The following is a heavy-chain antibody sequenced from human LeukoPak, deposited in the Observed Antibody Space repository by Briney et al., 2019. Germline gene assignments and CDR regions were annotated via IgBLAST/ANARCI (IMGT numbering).Heavy chain of an antibody. D-gene: IGHD2-8*02. J-gene: IGHJ4*02. CDR1: VPTLSILW. V-gene: IGHV3-7*05. Sequence: GRSLRLSCAASVPTLSILWTTWFRQTAGKGLEWVASLKQEGSDRYYVDSVKGRFTISRDNTENSLYLQMNSLRAEDTAVYYCARETRGLVGSYWGRGTLVTVSP. CDR2: LKQEGSDR. CDR3: ARETRGLVGSY.